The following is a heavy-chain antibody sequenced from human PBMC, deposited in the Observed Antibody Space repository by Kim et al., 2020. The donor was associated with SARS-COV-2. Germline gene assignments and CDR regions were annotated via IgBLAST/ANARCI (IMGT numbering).Heavy chain of an antibody. V-gene: IGHV5-10-1*01. J-gene: IGHJ3*02. CDR3: ARSSAADHDAFDI. CDR1: GYSFTSYW. CDR2: IDPSDSYT. Sequence: GESLKISCKGSGYSFTSYWISWVRQMPGKDLEWMGRIDPSDSYTNYSPSFQGHVTISADKSISTAYLQWSSLKASDTAMYYCARSSAADHDAFDIWGQGTMVTVSS. D-gene: IGHD6-13*01.